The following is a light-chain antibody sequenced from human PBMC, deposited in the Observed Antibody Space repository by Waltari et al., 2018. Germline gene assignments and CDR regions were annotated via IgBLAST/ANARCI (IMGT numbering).Light chain of an antibody. V-gene: IGKV3-20*01. CDR3: QHYVRLPAT. CDR1: RSVGRS. CDR2: AAS. J-gene: IGKJ1*01. Sequence: EIVLTQSPGTLSLSPGERATLSCRAGRSVGRSLAWYQQKPGQAPRLLIYAASSRATGIPDRFSGSGSGTDFSLTISRLEPEDFAVYYCQHYVRLPATYGQGTKVEIK.